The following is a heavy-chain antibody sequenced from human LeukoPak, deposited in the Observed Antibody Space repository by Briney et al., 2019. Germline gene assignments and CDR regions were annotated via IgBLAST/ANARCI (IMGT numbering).Heavy chain of an antibody. Sequence: GGSLRLPCAASGFAVSSNYMSWVRQAPGKGLEWVSVIYSGGSTYYADSGKGRLTISRDNSKNTLYLQMNSLRAEDTAVYYCARSGIQLWGFDYWGQGTLVTVSS. CDR2: IYSGGST. D-gene: IGHD5-18*01. CDR1: GFAVSSNY. CDR3: ARSGIQLWGFDY. V-gene: IGHV3-66*02. J-gene: IGHJ4*02.